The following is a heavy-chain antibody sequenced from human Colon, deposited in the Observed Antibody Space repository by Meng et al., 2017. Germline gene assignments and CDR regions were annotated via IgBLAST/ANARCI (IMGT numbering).Heavy chain of an antibody. CDR3: ARGAKARTATALGW. D-gene: IGHD6-19*01. CDR1: GIAFSGYT. CDR2: INPADAST. V-gene: IGHV1-3*01. Sequence: QGNVAQSGGEVKKPGASVKLSCTTSGIAFSGYTLHSARPDPGESIGWVGWINPADASTTRSPRFLVRVTISRDTSASTGFMDLSRLTSEDTAVDYCARGAKARTATALGWWGQGTLVTVSS. J-gene: IGHJ4*02.